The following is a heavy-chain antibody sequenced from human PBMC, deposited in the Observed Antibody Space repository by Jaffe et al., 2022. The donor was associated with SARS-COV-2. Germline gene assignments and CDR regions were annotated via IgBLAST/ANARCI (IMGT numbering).Heavy chain of an antibody. J-gene: IGHJ4*02. CDR2: ISGSGGST. Sequence: EVQLVESGGGLVQPGGSLRLSCAASGFTFSSYAMSWVRQAPGKGLEWVSAISGSGGSTYYADSVKGRFTISRDNSKNTLYLQMNSLRAEDTAVYYCAKTDRPSTGRVGATTGGDYWGQGTLVTVSS. D-gene: IGHD1-26*01. CDR1: GFTFSSYA. V-gene: IGHV3-23*04. CDR3: AKTDRPSTGRVGATTGGDY.